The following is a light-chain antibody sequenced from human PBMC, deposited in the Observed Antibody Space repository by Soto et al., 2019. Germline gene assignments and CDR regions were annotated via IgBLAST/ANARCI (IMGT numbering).Light chain of an antibody. CDR1: QSVSSNY. CDR2: GVT. J-gene: IGKJ5*01. V-gene: IGKV3-20*01. CDR3: QQYAPSPAIT. Sequence: ETVLTQSPGTLSVSPGERATLSCRASQSVSSNYVVWYQQKTGQTARLLISGVTTRTTGSPHRFSGSGSGTDFTLIISSLEPEDVAVYYCQQYAPSPAITFGQGTRVEIK.